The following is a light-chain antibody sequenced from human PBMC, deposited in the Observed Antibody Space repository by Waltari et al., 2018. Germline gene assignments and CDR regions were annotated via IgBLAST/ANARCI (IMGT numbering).Light chain of an antibody. CDR3: LLYYGGSYVV. CDR1: TGPVTSGFY. Sequence: QTVVTQEPSLTVSPGGTVTLTCTSNTGPVTSGFYPNWFQQKPGQPPRALIYNTNKGHPWTPARFSGSLLGGKAALTLSGVQPEDEADYYCLLYYGGSYVVFGGGTKLTVL. J-gene: IGLJ2*01. V-gene: IGLV7-43*01. CDR2: NTN.